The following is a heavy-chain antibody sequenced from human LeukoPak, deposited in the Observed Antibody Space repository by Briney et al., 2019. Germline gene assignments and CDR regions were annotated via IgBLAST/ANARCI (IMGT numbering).Heavy chain of an antibody. CDR2: IRSDGSNK. V-gene: IGHV3-30*02. J-gene: IGHJ4*02. CDR3: AREFVVVVAATIY. CDR1: GFTFSSYG. D-gene: IGHD2-15*01. Sequence: PGGSLRLSCAASGFTFSSYGMHWVRQAPGKGLEWVTFIRSDGSNKYYAESVKGRFTISRDNSKNTLYLQMNSLRPEDTAVYYCAREFVVVVAATIYWGQGTLVTVSS.